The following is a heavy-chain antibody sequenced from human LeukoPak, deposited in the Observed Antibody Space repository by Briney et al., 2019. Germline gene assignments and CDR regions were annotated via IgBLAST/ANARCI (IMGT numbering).Heavy chain of an antibody. J-gene: IGHJ5*02. V-gene: IGHV4-34*01. CDR2: INHSGST. D-gene: IGHD3-3*01. CDR3: ARSGKRITIFGVVRVNWFDP. CDR1: GGSISGYY. Sequence: KPSETLSLTCAVYGGSISGYYWSWIRQPPGRGLEWIGEINHSGSTNYNPSLKSRVTISVDTSKNQFSLKLSSVTAADTAVYYCARSGKRITIFGVVRVNWFDPWGQGTLVTVSS.